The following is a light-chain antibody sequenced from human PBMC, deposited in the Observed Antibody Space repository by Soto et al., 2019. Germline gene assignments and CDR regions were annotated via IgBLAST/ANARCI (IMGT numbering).Light chain of an antibody. J-gene: IGKJ1*01. CDR1: QSVSSSY. V-gene: IGKV3-20*01. CDR3: QQYGSSLWT. Sequence: IVLTQSPGTLSLSPGERATLSCMASQSVSSSYLAWYQQRPGRAPRLLIYGASSRATGITDRFSGSGYGTDFTLTNNRVEPEDFEVYDCQQYGSSLWTFGQGTKVEI. CDR2: GAS.